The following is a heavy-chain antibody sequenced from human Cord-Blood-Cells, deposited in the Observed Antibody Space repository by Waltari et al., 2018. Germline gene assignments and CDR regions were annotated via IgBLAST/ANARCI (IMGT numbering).Heavy chain of an antibody. V-gene: IGHV1-24*01. Sequence: QVQLVQSGAEVKKTGASVKVSCTGSGYTLPELAMHWVRQAPGKGLEWMGGFDPEDGETIYAQKFQGRVTMTEDTSTDTAYMELSSLRSEDTAVYYCATDRGYSNYGAWYFDLWGRGTLVTVSS. CDR2: FDPEDGET. J-gene: IGHJ2*01. CDR1: GYTLPELA. D-gene: IGHD4-4*01. CDR3: ATDRGYSNYGAWYFDL.